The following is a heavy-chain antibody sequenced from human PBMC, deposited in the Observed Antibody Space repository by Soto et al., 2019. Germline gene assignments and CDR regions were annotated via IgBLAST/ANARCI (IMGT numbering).Heavy chain of an antibody. CDR2: IWYDRSNK. J-gene: IGHJ4*02. Sequence: GGSLRLSCAASGFTFSSYGMHWVRQAPGKGLEWVAVIWYDRSNKYYADSVKGRFTISRDNSKNTLYLQMNSLRAEDTAVYYCARGGYSSSWCDYWGQGTLVTVS. D-gene: IGHD6-6*01. V-gene: IGHV3-33*01. CDR1: GFTFSSYG. CDR3: ARGGYSSSWCDY.